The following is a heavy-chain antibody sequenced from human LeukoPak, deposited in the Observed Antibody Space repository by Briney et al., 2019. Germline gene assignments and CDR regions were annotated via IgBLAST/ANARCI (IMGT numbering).Heavy chain of an antibody. CDR3: ARGLRIVATIPNDAFDI. Sequence: SQTLSLTCAISGDSVSSNSAAWNWIRQSPSRGLEWLGRTYYRSKWYNDYAVSVKSRITINPDTSKNQFSLQLNSVTPEDTAVYYCARGLRIVATIPNDAFDIWGRGTMVTVSS. J-gene: IGHJ3*02. CDR1: GDSVSSNSAA. D-gene: IGHD5-12*01. CDR2: TYYRSKWYN. V-gene: IGHV6-1*01.